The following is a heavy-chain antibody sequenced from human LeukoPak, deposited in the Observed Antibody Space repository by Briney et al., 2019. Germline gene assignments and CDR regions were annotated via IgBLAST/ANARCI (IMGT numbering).Heavy chain of an antibody. V-gene: IGHV3-15*05. J-gene: IGHJ4*02. D-gene: IGHD3-10*01. CDR1: GFSISNDW. CDR2: VKSRSAGETT. Sequence: TGGSLRLSCAASGFSISNDWMSWVRQAPGKGQEGVARVKSRSAGETTDYAAPVKGKFTMSRDDSKNTMYLKMISLKTEDTAVYYCTLIQGWGSGSYYRDFWGQGTLVTVSS. CDR3: TLIQGWGSGSYYRDF.